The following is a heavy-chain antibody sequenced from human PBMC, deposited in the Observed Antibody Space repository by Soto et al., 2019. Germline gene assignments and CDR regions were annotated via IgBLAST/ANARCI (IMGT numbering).Heavy chain of an antibody. V-gene: IGHV3-53*01. D-gene: IGHD6-13*01. CDR3: ARSSNSIAAAGTGFDY. CDR2: IYSGGST. J-gene: IGHJ4*02. CDR1: GFTVSSNY. Sequence: GGSLRLSCAASGFTVSSNYMSWVRQAPGKGLEWVSVIYSGGSTYYADSVKGRFTISRDNSKNTLYLQMNSLRAEDTAVYYCARSSNSIAAAGTGFDYWGQGTLVTVSS.